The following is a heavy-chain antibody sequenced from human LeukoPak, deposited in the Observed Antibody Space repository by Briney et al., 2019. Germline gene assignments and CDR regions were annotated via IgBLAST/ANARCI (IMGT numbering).Heavy chain of an antibody. V-gene: IGHV3-48*03. J-gene: IGHJ3*02. CDR1: GFTFSSYE. Sequence: GGSLRLSCAASGFTFSSYEMNWVRQAPAKGLEWVSHISSGGSTIYYADSVKGRFTISKDNAKKSLYLQMNSLRAEDTAVYYCARGEGYQLLDAFDIWGQGTMVTVSS. D-gene: IGHD2-2*01. CDR2: ISSGGSTI. CDR3: ARGEGYQLLDAFDI.